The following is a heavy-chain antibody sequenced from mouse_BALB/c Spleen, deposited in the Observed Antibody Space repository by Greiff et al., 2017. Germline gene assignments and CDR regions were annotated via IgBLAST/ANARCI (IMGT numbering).Heavy chain of an antibody. CDR3: AREEGPWDGPGNY. V-gene: IGHV3-6*02. Sequence: EVQLQQSGPGLVKPSQSLSLTCSVTGYSITSGYYWNWIRQFPGNKLEWMGYISYDGSNNYNPSLKNRISITRDTSKNQFFLKLNSVTTEDTATYYCAREEGPWDGPGNYWGQGTTLTVSS. J-gene: IGHJ2*01. D-gene: IGHD4-1*01. CDR1: GYSITSGYY. CDR2: ISYDGSN.